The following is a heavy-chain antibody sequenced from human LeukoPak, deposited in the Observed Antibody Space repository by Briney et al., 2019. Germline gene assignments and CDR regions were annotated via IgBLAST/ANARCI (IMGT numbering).Heavy chain of an antibody. V-gene: IGHV1-2*04. Sequence: ASVTVSCKASGYTFTGYYMHWVRQAPGQGLEWMGWINPNSGGTNYAQKFQGWVTMTRDTSISTAYMELSRLRSDDTAVYYCARESGIQLWYSYEYYFDYWGQGTLVTVSS. J-gene: IGHJ4*02. CDR3: ARESGIQLWYSYEYYFDY. CDR2: INPNSGGT. CDR1: GYTFTGYY. D-gene: IGHD5-18*01.